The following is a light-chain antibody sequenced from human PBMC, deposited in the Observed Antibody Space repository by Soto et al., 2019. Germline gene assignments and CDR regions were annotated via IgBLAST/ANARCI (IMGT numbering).Light chain of an antibody. J-gene: IGKJ1*01. CDR3: MQALQISWT. CDR2: LGS. CDR1: QSLLHKNGKNY. Sequence: VLTESPLSLAVTPGGPASISCRSIQSLLHKNGKNYLHWYLQKPGQSPQNLIYLGSKRASAVPARFSGSGSGTDFTPSISSVHPEDVGVYYCMQALQISWTFGQGTKVDIK. V-gene: IGKV2-28*01.